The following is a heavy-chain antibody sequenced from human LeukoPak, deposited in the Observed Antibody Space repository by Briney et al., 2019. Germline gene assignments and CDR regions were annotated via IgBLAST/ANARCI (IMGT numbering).Heavy chain of an antibody. CDR3: ATEMPLDP. J-gene: IGHJ5*02. CDR1: GFTFSSYG. CDR2: ISYDGSNK. D-gene: IGHD5-24*01. Sequence: PGGSLRLSCAASGFTFSSYGMHWVRQAPGKGLEWVAVISYDGSNKYYADSVKGRFTISRDNSKNTLYLQMNSLRAEDTAVYYCATEMPLDPWGQGTLVTVSS. V-gene: IGHV3-30*03.